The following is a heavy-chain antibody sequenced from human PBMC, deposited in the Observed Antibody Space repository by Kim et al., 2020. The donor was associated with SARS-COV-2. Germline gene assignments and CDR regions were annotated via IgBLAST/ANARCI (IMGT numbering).Heavy chain of an antibody. CDR3: ARVVVVVAASNWFDP. D-gene: IGHD2-15*01. V-gene: IGHV1-8*01. J-gene: IGHJ5*02. Sequence: KFQGRVTMTRNTSISTAYMELSSLGSEDTAVYYCARVVVVVAASNWFDPWGQGTLVTVSS.